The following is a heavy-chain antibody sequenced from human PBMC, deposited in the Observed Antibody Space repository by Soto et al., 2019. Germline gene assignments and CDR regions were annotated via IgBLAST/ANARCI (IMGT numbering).Heavy chain of an antibody. Sequence: GGSLRLSCAASGFTFSGSIMHWVRQASGKGLEWVGRIRSEADSYATVYTASVKGRFTISRDDSKNTAYLQMNSLTTEDTAVYYCTREYYGSGSYRFDHWGQGTLVTVSS. CDR2: IRSEADSYAT. CDR1: GFTFSGSI. D-gene: IGHD3-10*01. CDR3: TREYYGSGSYRFDH. J-gene: IGHJ4*02. V-gene: IGHV3-73*01.